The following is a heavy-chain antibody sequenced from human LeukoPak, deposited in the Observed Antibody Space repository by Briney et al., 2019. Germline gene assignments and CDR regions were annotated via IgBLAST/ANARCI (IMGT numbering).Heavy chain of an antibody. D-gene: IGHD1-1*01. V-gene: IGHV3-23*01. CDR3: AKAPPYKKYFDY. Sequence: GGSLRLSCAASEFAFSNYAMSWVRQAPGKGLEWVSGIIGHGGNTYYADSVKGRFTISRDNSNNILYLQMNSLRAEGTAVYYCAKAPPYKKYFDYWGQGTLVTVSS. CDR2: IIGHGGNT. CDR1: EFAFSNYA. J-gene: IGHJ4*02.